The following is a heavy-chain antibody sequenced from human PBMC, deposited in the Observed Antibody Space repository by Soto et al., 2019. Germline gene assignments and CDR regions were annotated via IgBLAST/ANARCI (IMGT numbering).Heavy chain of an antibody. Sequence: SETLSLTCAVSGGSISSSSFHWGWIRQPPGKGLEWIGSIYYSGSTYYNPSLKSRVTLSVDTSKNQFSLKLSSVTAADTAVYYCARNGTNYYDSSGSKGYFDYWGQGTLVTVSS. CDR2: IYYSGST. D-gene: IGHD3-22*01. J-gene: IGHJ4*02. V-gene: IGHV4-39*01. CDR3: ARNGTNYYDSSGSKGYFDY. CDR1: GGSISSSSFH.